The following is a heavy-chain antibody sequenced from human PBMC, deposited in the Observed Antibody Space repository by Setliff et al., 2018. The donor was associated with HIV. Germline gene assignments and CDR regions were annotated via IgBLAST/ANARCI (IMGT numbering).Heavy chain of an antibody. CDR1: GGSISSGNYY. V-gene: IGHV4-61*02. J-gene: IGHJ4*02. CDR2: IYTSGST. Sequence: SETLSLTCTVSGGSISSGNYYWSWIRQPAGKGLEWIGRIYTSGSTNYNPSLKSRVTISLDTFKNQFSLNLSSVTAADTAVYYCARRDGYSYGFYFDYWGQGTLVTVSS. D-gene: IGHD5-18*01. CDR3: ARRDGYSYGFYFDY.